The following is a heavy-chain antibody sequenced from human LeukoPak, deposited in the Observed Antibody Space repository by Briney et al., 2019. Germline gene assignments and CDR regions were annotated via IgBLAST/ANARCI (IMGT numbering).Heavy chain of an antibody. CDR1: GFTFSSYA. D-gene: IGHD3/OR15-3a*01. CDR2: ISYDGSNK. J-gene: IGHJ4*02. CDR3: ARDRDWAFDY. Sequence: GRSLRLSCAASGFTFSSYAMHWVRQAPGKGLERVAVISYDGSNKYYADSVKGRFTISRDNSKNTLYLQMNSLRDEDTAVYYCARDRDWAFDYWGPGTLVTVSS. V-gene: IGHV3-30*04.